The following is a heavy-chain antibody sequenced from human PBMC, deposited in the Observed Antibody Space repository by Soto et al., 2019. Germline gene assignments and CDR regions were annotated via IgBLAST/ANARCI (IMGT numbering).Heavy chain of an antibody. J-gene: IGHJ5*02. Sequence: QAQLQESGPGLVKPSETLSLTCTVSGGSISSYYWSWIRQPPGKGLEWIGYIYYSGSTNYNPSLKSRVTISVDTSKNQFSLKLSSVTAADTAVYYCARVAIPAVGWSNWFDPWGQGTLVTVSS. D-gene: IGHD1-26*01. V-gene: IGHV4-59*01. CDR2: IYYSGST. CDR1: GGSISSYY. CDR3: ARVAIPAVGWSNWFDP.